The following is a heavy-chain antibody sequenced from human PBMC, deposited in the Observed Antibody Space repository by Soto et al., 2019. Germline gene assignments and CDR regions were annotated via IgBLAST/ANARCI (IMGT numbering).Heavy chain of an antibody. CDR3: ASDMSTT. V-gene: IGHV1-8*01. D-gene: IGHD2-2*01. CDR1: GYTFTSHD. CDR2: MNPNSGHT. Sequence: QVQLVQSGAEVKKPGASVKVSCKAFGYTFTSHDINWMRQTTGQGLEWMGWMNPNSGHTNYAQNFQGRVTMTRDTSINTAYMELTNLRSEDTAIYYCASDMSTTWGQGTLVTVSS. J-gene: IGHJ5*02.